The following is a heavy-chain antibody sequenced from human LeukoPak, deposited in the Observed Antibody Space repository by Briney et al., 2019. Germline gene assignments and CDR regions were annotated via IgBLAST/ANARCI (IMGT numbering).Heavy chain of an antibody. CDR3: ARRGLLVRGAFDI. CDR2: ISSSSSTI. J-gene: IGHJ3*02. V-gene: IGHV3-48*01. D-gene: IGHD3-10*01. Sequence: GGSLRLSCAASGFTFSSYSMNWVRQAPGKGLEWVSYISSSSSTIYYADSVKGRFTISRDNAKNSLYLQMNSLRAEDTAVYYCARRGLLVRGAFDIWGQGTMVTVSS. CDR1: GFTFSSYS.